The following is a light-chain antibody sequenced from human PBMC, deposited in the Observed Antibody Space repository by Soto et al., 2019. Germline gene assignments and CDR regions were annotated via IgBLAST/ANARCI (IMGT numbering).Light chain of an antibody. CDR1: QSVSSSY. CDR2: GAS. J-gene: IGKJ5*01. V-gene: IGKV3-20*01. Sequence: EFVLTQSPGTLSLSPGERATLSCRASQSVSSSYLAWYQQKPGQAPRLLIYGASSRATGIPDRFSGSGSGTDFTLTISRLEAEDFAVYYCQQYGSSPPVTFGQGTRLEIK. CDR3: QQYGSSPPVT.